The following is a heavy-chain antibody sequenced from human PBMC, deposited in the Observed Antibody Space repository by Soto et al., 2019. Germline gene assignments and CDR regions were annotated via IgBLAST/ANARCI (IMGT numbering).Heavy chain of an antibody. CDR1: GGSISSYY. J-gene: IGHJ5*02. CDR3: ARDRRSSSRRWFDP. Sequence: SETLSLTCTVSGGSISSYYWSWIRQPPGKGPEWIGYIYYSGSTNYNPSLKSRVTISVDTSKNQFSLKLSSVTAADTAVYYCARDRRSSSRRWFDPWGQGTLVTVSS. CDR2: IYYSGST. D-gene: IGHD6-13*01. V-gene: IGHV4-59*01.